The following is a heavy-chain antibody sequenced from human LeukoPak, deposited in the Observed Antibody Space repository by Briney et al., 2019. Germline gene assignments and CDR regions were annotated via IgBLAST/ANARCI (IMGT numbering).Heavy chain of an antibody. D-gene: IGHD3-16*02. Sequence: GASVKVSCKASGYAFTGHGISWVRQAPGQGLEWMGWISAYNGNTHYSKQLQGRVTLTTDTSTNTAYMELRSLRSDDTAVYYCARSASLFRYRELSFYFDYWGQGTLVTVSS. V-gene: IGHV1-18*01. CDR2: ISAYNGNT. CDR3: ARSASLFRYRELSFYFDY. J-gene: IGHJ4*02. CDR1: GYAFTGHG.